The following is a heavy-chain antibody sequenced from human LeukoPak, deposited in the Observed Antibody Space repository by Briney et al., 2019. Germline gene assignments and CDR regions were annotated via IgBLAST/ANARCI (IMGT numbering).Heavy chain of an antibody. D-gene: IGHD5-12*01. V-gene: IGHV3-23*01. CDR3: ARGPSGYHNT. J-gene: IGHJ4*02. CDR2: ISGSGGAT. CDR1: GFTFSSYG. Sequence: GGSLRLSCAASGFTFSSYGMSWVRQAPGKGLEWVSAISGSGGATYYLDSVKGRFTISRDNSRKTLYLQMNSLRAEDTAVYYCARGPSGYHNTGGQGTLVTVSS.